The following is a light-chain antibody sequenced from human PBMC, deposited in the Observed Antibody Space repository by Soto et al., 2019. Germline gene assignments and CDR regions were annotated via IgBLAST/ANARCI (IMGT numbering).Light chain of an antibody. CDR1: QGMSSS. CDR3: QQLYT. CDR2: AVS. J-gene: IGKJ4*01. V-gene: IGKV1-9*01. Sequence: DIQLTQSPPFLSASVGDRVTVSCRASQGMSSSLAWYQQKPGKAPKLLIYAVSTLQSGVPSRFSGSGSGTEFTLTISSLQPEDFATYFCQQLYTFDGGTKVEVE.